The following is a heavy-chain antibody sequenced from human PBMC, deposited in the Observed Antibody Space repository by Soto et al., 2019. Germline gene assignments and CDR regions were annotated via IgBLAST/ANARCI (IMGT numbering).Heavy chain of an antibody. CDR1: GFSLSSARMG. J-gene: IGHJ5*02. V-gene: IGHV2-26*01. CDR3: ARSVDSELLGWFDP. CDR2: IFSNDEK. D-gene: IGHD1-7*01. Sequence: QVTLKESGPVLVKPTETLTLTCTVSGFSLSSARMGVSWIRQPPGKALEWLAHIFSNDEKSYSTSLRSRLTTSKDTSRSQVFLTMTNMDPVDTATYYCARSVDSELLGWFDPWGQGTLVTVSS.